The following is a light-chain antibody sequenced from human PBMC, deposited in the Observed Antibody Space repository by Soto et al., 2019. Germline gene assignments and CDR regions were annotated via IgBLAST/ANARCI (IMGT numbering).Light chain of an antibody. J-gene: IGLJ3*02. CDR3: SSYTSSSTLHWV. CDR1: SSDVGGYNY. V-gene: IGLV2-14*01. CDR2: EVS. Sequence: QSVLTQPASVSGSPGQWITISCTGTSSDVGGYNYVSWYQQHPGKAPKLMIYEVSNRPSGVSNRFSGPKSGNTASLTSSGLQAEDEADYYCSSYTSSSTLHWVFGGGTKGTVL.